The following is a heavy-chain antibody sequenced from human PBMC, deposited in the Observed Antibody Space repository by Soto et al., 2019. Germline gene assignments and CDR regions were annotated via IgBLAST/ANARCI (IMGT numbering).Heavy chain of an antibody. V-gene: IGHV1-69*02. Sequence: QVNLVQSGAEVKKPGSSLKFSCKASGGTFSSYTISWVRQAPGQGLEWMGRIIPILGIANYAQKFQGRVTITADKSTSTAYMELSSLRSEDTSVYYCASRDYGDYRDYWGQGTLVTVS. J-gene: IGHJ4*02. CDR1: GGTFSSYT. CDR3: ASRDYGDYRDY. CDR2: IIPILGIA. D-gene: IGHD4-17*01.